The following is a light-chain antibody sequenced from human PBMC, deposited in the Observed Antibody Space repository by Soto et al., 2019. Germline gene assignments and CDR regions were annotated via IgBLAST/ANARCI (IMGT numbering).Light chain of an antibody. J-gene: IGKJ2*01. Sequence: DIQMTQSPSTLSASVGDRVTITCRASQRISSWLAWYQQKPGKAPKLLIYDASSLESGVPSRFSGSGSGTEFTLTISSLQPDDFATFYCQHYNSYYTFGQGTKREIK. CDR2: DAS. CDR1: QRISSW. V-gene: IGKV1-5*01. CDR3: QHYNSYYT.